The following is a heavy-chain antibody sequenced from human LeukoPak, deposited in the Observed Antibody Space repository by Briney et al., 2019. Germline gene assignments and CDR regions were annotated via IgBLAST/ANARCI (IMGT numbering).Heavy chain of an antibody. Sequence: SETLSLICAVSGDSISSGSYYWSWVRQHPGKGLEWIGCVRYTGSTYYDPSPRSRISMSVDTSKNQFSLRLNSVTAADTAVYYCARDGPTRSLYLWGQGILVTVSS. CDR1: GDSISSGSYY. J-gene: IGHJ4*02. CDR3: ARDGPTRSLYL. V-gene: IGHV4-31*11. CDR2: VRYTGST. D-gene: IGHD1-1*01.